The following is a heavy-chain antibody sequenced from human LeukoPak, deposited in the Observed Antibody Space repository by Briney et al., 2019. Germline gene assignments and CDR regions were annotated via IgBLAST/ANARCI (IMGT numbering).Heavy chain of an antibody. CDR3: ARGRVAYSAYYFDY. CDR2: IYYTGNT. CDR1: GDSITNYF. Sequence: SETLSLTCTVSGDSITNYFWNWIRQPPGKGLEWIGYIYYTGNTNYKPSLKSRVTMSVDTSTNQFSLRLRSVTAADTAVYYCARGRVAYSAYYFDYWGRGTLVTVSS. V-gene: IGHV4-59*01. D-gene: IGHD2-15*01. J-gene: IGHJ4*02.